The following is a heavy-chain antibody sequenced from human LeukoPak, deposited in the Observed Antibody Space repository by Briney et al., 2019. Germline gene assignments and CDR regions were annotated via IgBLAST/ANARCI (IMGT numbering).Heavy chain of an antibody. J-gene: IGHJ3*02. CDR1: GGSISSYY. V-gene: IGHV4-59*01. Sequence: SETLSLTCTVSGGSISSYYWSWIRQPPGKGLEWIGYIYYSGSTNYNPSLKSRVTISVDTSKNQFSLKLRSVTAADTAVYYCAKVDGYNLGAFDIWGQGTMVTVSS. CDR2: IYYSGST. CDR3: AKVDGYNLGAFDI. D-gene: IGHD5-24*01.